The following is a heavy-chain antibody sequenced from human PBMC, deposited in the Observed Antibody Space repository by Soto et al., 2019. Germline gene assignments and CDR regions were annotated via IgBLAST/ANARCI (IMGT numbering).Heavy chain of an antibody. CDR2: IWYDGSNK. CDR1: GFTFSSYG. J-gene: IGHJ6*02. CDR3: ARDILGSGSYQTYYYGMDV. Sequence: PGGSLRLSCAASGFTFSSYGMHWVRQAPGKGLEWVAVIWYDGSNKYYADSVKGRFTISRDNSKNTLYLQMNSLRAEDTAVYYCARDILGSGSYQTYYYGMDVWGQGTTVTVSS. D-gene: IGHD3-10*01. V-gene: IGHV3-33*01.